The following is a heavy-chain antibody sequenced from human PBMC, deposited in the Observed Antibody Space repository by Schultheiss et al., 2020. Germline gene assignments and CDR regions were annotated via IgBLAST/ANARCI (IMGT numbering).Heavy chain of an antibody. Sequence: GGSLRLSCAASGFTFSSYWMHWVRQAPGKGLVWVSRINSDGSSTSYADSVKGRFTISRDNAKNTLYLQMNSLRAEDTAVYYCARALYGSGSYYNWWFDPWGQGTLVTVSS. CDR2: INSDGSST. CDR3: ARALYGSGSYYNWWFDP. CDR1: GFTFSSYW. J-gene: IGHJ5*02. D-gene: IGHD3-10*01. V-gene: IGHV3-74*01.